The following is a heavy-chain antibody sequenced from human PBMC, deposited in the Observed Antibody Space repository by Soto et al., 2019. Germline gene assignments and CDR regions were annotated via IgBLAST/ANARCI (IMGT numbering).Heavy chain of an antibody. Sequence: SETLSLTCAVYGGSFSGYSWTWIRQPPGKGLEWIGEINHSGSTKYNPSLESRVTISLDTSKNQFSLKVSSVTAADTAVYFCARDRPYYGFDYWGQGTLVTVSS. V-gene: IGHV4-34*01. CDR1: GGSFSGYS. D-gene: IGHD3-22*01. CDR2: INHSGST. CDR3: ARDRPYYGFDY. J-gene: IGHJ4*02.